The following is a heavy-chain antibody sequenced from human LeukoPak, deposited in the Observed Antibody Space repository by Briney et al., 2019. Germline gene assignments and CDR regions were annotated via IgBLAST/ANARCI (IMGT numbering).Heavy chain of an antibody. J-gene: IGHJ4*02. CDR2: IYNSGIT. V-gene: IGHV4-30-4*01. CDR3: ARDRSGYDHLDY. D-gene: IGHD5-12*01. CDR1: GGSISSGDYY. Sequence: PSETLSLTCTVSGGSISSGDYYWSWIRQPPGKGLEWIGYIYNSGITYYNPSLKSRVTIPGDTYKNQFSLKLSSVTAADTAVYYCARDRSGYDHLDYWGQGTLVTVSS.